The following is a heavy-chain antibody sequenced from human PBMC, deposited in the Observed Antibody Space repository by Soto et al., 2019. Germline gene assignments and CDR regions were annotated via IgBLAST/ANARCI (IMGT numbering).Heavy chain of an antibody. V-gene: IGHV4-59*01. Sequence: QVQLQESGPGLVKPSETLSLTCTVSGGSISSYYWSWIRQPPGKRLEWLGYTFYTGSTNYNPSLKSLVTISVDTSKNEFSLKLSSVTAVDSAVYYCARQWQSRFSYMDVWGKGTTVTVSS. CDR3: ARQWQSRFSYMDV. CDR2: TFYTGST. CDR1: GGSISSYY. J-gene: IGHJ6*03. D-gene: IGHD2-8*01.